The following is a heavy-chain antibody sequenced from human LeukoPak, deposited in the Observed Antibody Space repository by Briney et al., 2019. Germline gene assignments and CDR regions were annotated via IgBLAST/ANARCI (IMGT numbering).Heavy chain of an antibody. CDR3: ARLIDWLSPHFDY. V-gene: IGHV3-53*01. J-gene: IGHJ4*02. CDR1: GFTVSSNY. D-gene: IGHD3-9*01. Sequence: GGSLRLSCAASGFTVSSNYMSWVRQAPGKGLEWVSVIYSGGSTYYADSVKGRFTISRDNSKNTLYLQMNSLRAEDTAVYYCARLIDWLSPHFDYWGQGTLVTVSS. CDR2: IYSGGST.